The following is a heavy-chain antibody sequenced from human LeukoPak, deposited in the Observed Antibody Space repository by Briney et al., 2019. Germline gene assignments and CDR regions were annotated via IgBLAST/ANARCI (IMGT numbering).Heavy chain of an antibody. D-gene: IGHD7-27*01. V-gene: IGHV4-59*01. CDR2: IYYSGST. CDR1: GGSISGYY. CDR3: ARAWGFFDY. Sequence: ASETLSLTCTASGGSISGYYWNWIRQPPGKGLEWIGHIYYSGSTNYNPSLRSRVTISVDTSKTQFSLKLSSVTAADTAVYYCARAWGFFDYWGQGTLVTVSS. J-gene: IGHJ4*02.